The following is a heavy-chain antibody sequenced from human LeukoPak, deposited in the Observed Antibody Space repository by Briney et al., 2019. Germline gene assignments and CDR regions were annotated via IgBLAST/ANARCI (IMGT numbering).Heavy chain of an antibody. CDR2: IFTSGNT. V-gene: IGHV4-61*02. CDR1: GAPISSGIYY. D-gene: IGHD6-19*01. CDR3: ARDRPHISGSPHFDY. Sequence: SETLSLTCTVSGAPISSGIYYWTWTRQPAGKGLEWIGRIFTSGNTNYNPSLRGRVAISFGTSKNQFSLNLSSVTAADTAVYYCARDRPHISGSPHFDYWGQGTLVTVSS. J-gene: IGHJ4*02.